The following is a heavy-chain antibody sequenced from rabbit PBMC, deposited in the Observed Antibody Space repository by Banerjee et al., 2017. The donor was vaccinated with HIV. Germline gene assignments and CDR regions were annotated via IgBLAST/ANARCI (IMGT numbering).Heavy chain of an antibody. CDR3: AREVYDWTSAYTYATRLDL. V-gene: IGHV1S40*01. CDR1: GFSFSSGYY. CDR2: IYGGSSGST. D-gene: IGHD6-1*01. J-gene: IGHJ3*01. Sequence: QSLEESGGDLVKPGASLTLTCTASGFSFSSGYYMCWVRQAPGKGLEWIACIYGGSSGSTYSASWAKCRFTISKSSSTTVTLQMTSLTAADTATYFCAREVYDWTSAYTYATRLDLWGPGTLVTVS.